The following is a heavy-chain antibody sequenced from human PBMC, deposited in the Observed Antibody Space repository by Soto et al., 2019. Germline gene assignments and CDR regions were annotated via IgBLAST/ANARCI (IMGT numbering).Heavy chain of an antibody. D-gene: IGHD1-26*01. CDR1: YC. V-gene: IGHV1-18*01. CDR2: ISAYNGNT. Sequence: YCISRGRQAPGQGLEWMGWISAYNGNTNYAQKLQGRVTMTTDTSTSTAYMELRSLRSDDTAVYYCARDSGSYFDPWGQGTLVTVSS. J-gene: IGHJ5*02. CDR3: ARDSGSYFDP.